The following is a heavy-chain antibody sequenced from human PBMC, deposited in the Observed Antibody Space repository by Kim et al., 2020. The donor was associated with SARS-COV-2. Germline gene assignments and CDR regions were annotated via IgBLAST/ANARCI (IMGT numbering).Heavy chain of an antibody. J-gene: IGHJ4*02. CDR3: ARESDVAGNDY. Sequence: GGSLRLSCAASGFTFSSYDMHWVRQAPGKGLEWVSYISSSGSTIKYADSVKGRFTLSRDNAKNTLYLQMNSLRAEDTAVYYCARESDVAGNDYWGQGTQV. CDR2: ISSSGSTI. V-gene: IGHV3-48*03. CDR1: GFTFSSYD. D-gene: IGHD6-19*01.